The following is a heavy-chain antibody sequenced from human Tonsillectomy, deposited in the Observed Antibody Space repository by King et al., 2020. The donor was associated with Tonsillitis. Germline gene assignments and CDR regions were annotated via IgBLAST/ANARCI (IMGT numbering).Heavy chain of an antibody. J-gene: IGHJ4*02. D-gene: IGHD5-24*01. CDR3: ARAGAMATLLN. CDR2: IYHSGST. Sequence: QLQESGPGLVKPSQTLSLTCAVSGGSISSGGYSWSWIRQQRGRGLEWIGYIYHSGSTYYNPSLKSRVTISVDTSKNQFSLKLSSVTAADTAVYYCARAGAMATLLNWGQGTLVTVSS. V-gene: IGHV4-30-4*07. CDR1: GGSISSGGYS.